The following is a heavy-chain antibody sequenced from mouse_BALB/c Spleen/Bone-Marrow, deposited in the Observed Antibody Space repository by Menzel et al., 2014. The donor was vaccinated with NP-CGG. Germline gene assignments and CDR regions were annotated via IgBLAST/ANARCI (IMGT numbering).Heavy chain of an antibody. CDR3: TRRSLLSDYYALDY. CDR1: GYTFTSFY. J-gene: IGHJ4*01. D-gene: IGHD6-1*01. Sequence: QVQLKGSGAELVKPGASVKLSCKASGYTFTSFYMYWVKQRPGQGLEWIGDINPSNGGTNFNEKFRKKATLTVDTSSSTAYMEFSSLTSEDSAVYYCTRRSLLSDYYALDYWGQGTSVTVSS. V-gene: IGHV1S81*02. CDR2: INPSNGGT.